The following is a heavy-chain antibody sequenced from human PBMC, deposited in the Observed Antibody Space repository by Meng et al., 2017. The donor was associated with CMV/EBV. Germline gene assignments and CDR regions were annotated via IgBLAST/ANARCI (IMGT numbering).Heavy chain of an antibody. Sequence: QVQLQQWGAGLLKPSQTPSLTCAVYGWSFSGYYWSWIRQPPGKGLEWIGEINHSGSTNYNPSLKSRVTISVDTSKNQFSLKLSSVTAADTAVYYCARARDGYNYVRWFDPWGQGTLVTVSS. J-gene: IGHJ5*02. CDR2: INHSGST. D-gene: IGHD5-24*01. CDR1: GWSFSGYY. V-gene: IGHV4-34*01. CDR3: ARARDGYNYVRWFDP.